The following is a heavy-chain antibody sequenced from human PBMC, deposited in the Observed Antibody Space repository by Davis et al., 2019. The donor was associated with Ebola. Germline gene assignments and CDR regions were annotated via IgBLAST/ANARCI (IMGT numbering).Heavy chain of an antibody. Sequence: MPSETLSLTCSVSGGSISSNYWNWIRQPPGKGLEWIGNIHSSGSTNYNPSLESRVTILVDTSKSQFSLRLNSMTAADTAVYYCARGGPEGFGERDWYFDLWGRGTLVTVSS. J-gene: IGHJ2*01. CDR2: IHSSGST. CDR1: GGSISSNY. V-gene: IGHV4-59*01. CDR3: ARGGPEGFGERDWYFDL. D-gene: IGHD3-10*01.